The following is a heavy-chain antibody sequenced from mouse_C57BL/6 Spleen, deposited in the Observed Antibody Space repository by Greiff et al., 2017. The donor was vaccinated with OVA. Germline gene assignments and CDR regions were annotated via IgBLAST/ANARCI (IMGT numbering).Heavy chain of an antibody. CDR1: GYTFTSYW. V-gene: IGHV1-64*01. CDR3: VSSLYAMDY. D-gene: IGHD1-1*01. J-gene: IGHJ4*01. Sequence: QVQLKQSGAELVKPGASVKLSCKASGYTFTSYWMHWVKQRPGQGLEWIGMIHPNSGSTNYNEKFKSKATLTVDKSSSTAYMQLSSLTSEDSAVYYCVSSLYAMDYWGQGTSVTVSS. CDR2: IHPNSGST.